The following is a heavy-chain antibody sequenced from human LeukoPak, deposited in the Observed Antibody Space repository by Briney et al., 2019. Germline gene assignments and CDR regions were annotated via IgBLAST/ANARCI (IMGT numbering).Heavy chain of an antibody. J-gene: IGHJ3*02. CDR2: IYTSGST. V-gene: IGHV4-61*02. CDR1: GGSISSGSYY. CDR3: AREAPMIVVVTTGQDAFDI. D-gene: IGHD3-22*01. Sequence: PSETLSLTCTVSGGSISSGSYYWSWIRQPAGKGLEWIGRIYTSGSTNYNPSLKSRVTISVDTSKNQFSLKLSSVTAADTAVYYCAREAPMIVVVTTGQDAFDIWGQGTMVTVSS.